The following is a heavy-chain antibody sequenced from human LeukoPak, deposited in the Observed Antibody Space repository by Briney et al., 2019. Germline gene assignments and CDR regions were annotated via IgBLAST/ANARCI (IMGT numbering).Heavy chain of an antibody. J-gene: IGHJ4*02. CDR2: IYYSGST. Sequence: PSETLSLTCTVSGGSISSSSYYWGWIRQPPGKGREWIGSIYYSGSTYYNPSLKSRVTISVDTPKIQSSLKLSSVTAADTAVYYCARQDIVVVPAAVYWGQGTLVTVSS. CDR3: ARQDIVVVPAAVY. CDR1: GGSISSSSYY. D-gene: IGHD2-2*01. V-gene: IGHV4-39*01.